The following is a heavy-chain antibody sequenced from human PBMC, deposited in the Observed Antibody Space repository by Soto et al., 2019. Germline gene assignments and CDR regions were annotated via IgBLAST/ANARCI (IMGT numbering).Heavy chain of an antibody. CDR2: INPNSGGT. CDR3: ARDGEWLQRYYYYYNGMDA. J-gene: IGHJ6*02. D-gene: IGHD5-12*01. CDR1: GYTFSGYY. Sequence: GASVKVSCKASGYTFSGYYMYWVRQAPGQGLEWMGWINPNSGGTNYGQKFQGRVTMTRDTSISTAYMELSRLRSDDTAVYYCARDGEWLQRYYYYYNGMDAWGQGTTVTVS. V-gene: IGHV1-2*02.